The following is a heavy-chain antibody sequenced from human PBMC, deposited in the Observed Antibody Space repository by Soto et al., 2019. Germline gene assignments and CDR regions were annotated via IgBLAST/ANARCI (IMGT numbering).Heavy chain of an antibody. D-gene: IGHD5-12*01. J-gene: IGHJ4*02. CDR3: VKGEDTVATRVSEH. CDR1: GFTLRNYA. CDR2: ISYDGGNE. Sequence: VQLIESRGGVVQPGRSLRLSCEASGFTLRNYAMHWVRQAPGKGLEWVAAISYDGGNEYYGDSVKGRFTISKDNSKSTLYLQMNSLRPGDTAVYYCVKGEDTVATRVSEHWGQGTRVIVSS. V-gene: IGHV3-30*18.